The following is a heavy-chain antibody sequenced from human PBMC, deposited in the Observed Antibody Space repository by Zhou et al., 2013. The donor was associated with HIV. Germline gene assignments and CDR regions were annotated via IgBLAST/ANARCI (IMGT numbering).Heavy chain of an antibody. D-gene: IGHD3-10*01. CDR2: INPNSGGT. CDR3: ARERRYYGSGTWRAFDI. CDR1: GYTFSAYY. J-gene: IGHJ3*02. V-gene: IGHV1-2*02. Sequence: QVQLVQSGAEVTKPGASMKVSCKASGYTFSAYYIHWVRQAPGQGLEWMGWINPNSGGTNYAQKFQGRVTMTKDTSIGTVYVELSRLTSGDTAVYYCARERRYYGSGTWRAFDIWGQGTVVTVSS.